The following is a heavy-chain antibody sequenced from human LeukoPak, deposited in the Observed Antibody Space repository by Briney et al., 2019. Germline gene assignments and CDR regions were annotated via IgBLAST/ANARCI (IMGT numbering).Heavy chain of an antibody. V-gene: IGHV3-49*04. CDR1: GFTFGDYA. Sequence: GRSLRLSCTASGFTFGDYAMTWVRQAPGKGLECLGSIRSTPYGGTVEYAASVRGRFTISRDDSKSIAYLQMNSLKTEDTAVYYCTRGGSGWGWFDPWGQGTLVTVSS. CDR2: IRSTPYGGTV. D-gene: IGHD6-19*01. J-gene: IGHJ5*02. CDR3: TRGGSGWGWFDP.